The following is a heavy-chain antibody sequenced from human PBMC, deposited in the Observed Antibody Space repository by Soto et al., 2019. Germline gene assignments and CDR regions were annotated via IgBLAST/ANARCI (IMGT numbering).Heavy chain of an antibody. CDR1: GFTFSSYS. V-gene: IGHV3-21*01. J-gene: IGHJ4*02. D-gene: IGHD3-10*01. CDR2: ISSSSSYI. CDR3: ARGPPITMVRGVIGPHFDY. Sequence: PGGSLSLSCAASGFTFSSYSMNWVRQAPGKGLEWVSSISSSSSYIYYADSVKGRFTISRDNAKNSLYLQMNSLRAEDTAVYYCARGPPITMVRGVIGPHFDYWGQGTLVTVSS.